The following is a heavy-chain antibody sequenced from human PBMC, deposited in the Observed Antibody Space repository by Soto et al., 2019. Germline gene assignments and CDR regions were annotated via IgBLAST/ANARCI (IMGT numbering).Heavy chain of an antibody. CDR3: ATCGGDRYLNY. CDR1: GFTFTNAW. V-gene: IGHV3-15*01. D-gene: IGHD2-21*02. CDR2: IKSKSVGGTV. Sequence: GGSLRLSCAASGFTFTNAWMNWVRQAPGKGLEWVGRIKSKSVGGTVNYAAPVKGRFTISRDDSGNTLYLQMNSLKTEDTAVYYCATCGGDRYLNYWGQGALVTVSS. J-gene: IGHJ4*02.